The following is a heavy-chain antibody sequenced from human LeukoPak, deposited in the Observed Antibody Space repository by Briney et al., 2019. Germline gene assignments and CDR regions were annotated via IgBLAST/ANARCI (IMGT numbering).Heavy chain of an antibody. CDR3: ARAGEGRKGYSSSTSCQGGFDY. Sequence: GGSLRLSCAASGFTFSSYAMHWVRQAPGKGLEWVAVISYDGSNKYYADSVKGRFTISRDNSKNTLYLQMNSLRAEDTAVYYCARAGEGRKGYSSSTSCQGGFDYWGQGTLDTVSS. V-gene: IGHV3-30-3*01. D-gene: IGHD2-2*01. CDR2: ISYDGSNK. J-gene: IGHJ4*02. CDR1: GFTFSSYA.